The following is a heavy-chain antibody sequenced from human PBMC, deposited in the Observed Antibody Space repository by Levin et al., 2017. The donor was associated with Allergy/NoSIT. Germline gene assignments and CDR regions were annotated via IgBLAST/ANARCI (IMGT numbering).Heavy chain of an antibody. CDR3: VRDTGISLPFDY. J-gene: IGHJ4*02. CDR1: GFTFSHHG. V-gene: IGHV3-33*01. D-gene: IGHD6-13*01. CDR2: IWHDGTNK. Sequence: GGSLRLSCVASGFTFSHHGFHWVRQAPDKGLEWVAVIWHDGTNKYYAESAKGRFTISRDDSKNTLYLQVNSLRGDETALYYCVRDTGISLPFDYWGRGTLVTVSS.